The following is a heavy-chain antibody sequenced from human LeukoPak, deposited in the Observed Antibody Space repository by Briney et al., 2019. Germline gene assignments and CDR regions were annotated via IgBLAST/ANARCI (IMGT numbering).Heavy chain of an antibody. Sequence: SKTLSLTCAVSGGSLSSNDWWSWVRQPPGKGLEWIGEIYHSGSANYNPSLKSRVTISVDKSKNQFSLKLSSVTAADTAVYYCANKRNKAPYYFDYWGQGTLVTVSS. J-gene: IGHJ4*02. CDR3: ANKRNKAPYYFDY. CDR1: GGSLSSNDW. CDR2: IYHSGSA. V-gene: IGHV4-4*02.